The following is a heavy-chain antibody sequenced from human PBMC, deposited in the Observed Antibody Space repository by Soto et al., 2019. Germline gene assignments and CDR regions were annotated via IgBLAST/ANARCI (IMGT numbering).Heavy chain of an antibody. CDR3: ARDGYSYGYRWFDP. Sequence: QVQLQESGPGLVKPSQTLSLTCTVSGGSISSGGYYWSWIRQHPGKGLEWIGYIYYSGSTYYTPSLKSRVTISVDTSKNQFSLKLSSVTAADTAVYYCARDGYSYGYRWFDPWGQGTLVTVSS. D-gene: IGHD5-18*01. CDR1: GGSISSGGYY. CDR2: IYYSGST. J-gene: IGHJ5*02. V-gene: IGHV4-31*03.